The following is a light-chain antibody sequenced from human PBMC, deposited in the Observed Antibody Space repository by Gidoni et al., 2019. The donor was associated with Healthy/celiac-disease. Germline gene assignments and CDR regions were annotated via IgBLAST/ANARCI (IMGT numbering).Light chain of an antibody. V-gene: IGKV3-20*01. J-gene: IGKJ1*01. CDR2: GAS. CDR1: QSVSSRY. Sequence: EIVLTQSPGTLSLSPGERATLSCRASQSVSSRYLGWYQQKPGQAPRLLIYGASSRATGIPDRLSGSGSGTDFTLTISRLEPEDFAVYYCQQYGSSSWTFGQGTKVEIK. CDR3: QQYGSSSWT.